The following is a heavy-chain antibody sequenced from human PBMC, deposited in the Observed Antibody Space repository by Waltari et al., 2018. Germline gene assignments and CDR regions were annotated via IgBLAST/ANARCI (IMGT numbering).Heavy chain of an antibody. V-gene: IGHV3-30*02. Sequence: QVQLVESGGGVVQPGGSLRLSCAASGFTFSSYGMHWVRQAPGKGLEWVAFIRYDGSNKYYADSVKGRFTISRDNSKNTLYLQMNSLRAEDTAVYYCHSPGFGSLDYWGQGTLVTVSS. CDR3: HSPGFGSLDY. CDR1: GFTFSSYG. CDR2: IRYDGSNK. D-gene: IGHD3-10*01. J-gene: IGHJ4*02.